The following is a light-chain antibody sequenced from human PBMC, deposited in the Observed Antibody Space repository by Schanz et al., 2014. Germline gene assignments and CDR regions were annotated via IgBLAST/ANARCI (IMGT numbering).Light chain of an antibody. CDR1: SSDVGSYNL. Sequence: QSALTQPASVSGSPGQSITISCTGTSSDVGSYNLVSWYQQHPGKAPKLMIYEGSKRPSGVSNRISGSKSGNTASLTISGLQAEDEADYYCCSYGVKYTYVFGTGTKLTVL. V-gene: IGLV2-23*01. CDR3: CSYGVKYTYV. CDR2: EGS. J-gene: IGLJ1*01.